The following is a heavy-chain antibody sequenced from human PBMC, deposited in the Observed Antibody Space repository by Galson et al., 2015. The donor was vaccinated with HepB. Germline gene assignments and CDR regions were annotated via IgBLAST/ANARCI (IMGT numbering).Heavy chain of an antibody. CDR2: IKQDGSEK. CDR1: GFTFSSYW. CDR3: ATKWLRSSLADY. J-gene: IGHJ4*02. V-gene: IGHV3-7*03. D-gene: IGHD5-12*01. Sequence: SLRLSCAASGFTFSSYWMSWVRQAPGKGLEWVANIKQDGSEKYYVDSVKGRFTISRDNAKNSLYLQMNSLRAEDTAVYYCATKWLRSSLADYWGQGTLVTVSS.